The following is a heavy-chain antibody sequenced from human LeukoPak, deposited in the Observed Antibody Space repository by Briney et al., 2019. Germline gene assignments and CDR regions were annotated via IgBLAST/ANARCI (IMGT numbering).Heavy chain of an antibody. CDR2: TSFDGSEA. V-gene: IGHV3-30-3*01. D-gene: IGHD3-22*01. Sequence: GGSLRLSCAASGFTFSSYAMHWVRQAPGKGLEWVAVTSFDGSEAYYADSVRGRFTISRDNSKDTVYLQMNSLRAEDTAVYYCAKDLSYYESSGYYPGYWGQGTLVTVSS. CDR1: GFTFSSYA. J-gene: IGHJ4*02. CDR3: AKDLSYYESSGYYPGY.